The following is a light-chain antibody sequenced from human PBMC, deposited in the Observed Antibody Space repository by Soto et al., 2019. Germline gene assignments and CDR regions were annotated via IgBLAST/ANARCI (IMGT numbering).Light chain of an antibody. CDR1: QSFSSW. Sequence: DIPMTQSPSTLSAFVGDRVTITCRASQSFSSWLAWYRQKPGKAPKLLICVASSLESGVPSRFSGSGSGTEFTLTISSLQPDDFATYYCQQYNTTFGQGTTVGVK. J-gene: IGKJ1*01. CDR3: QQYNTT. CDR2: VAS. V-gene: IGKV1-5*01.